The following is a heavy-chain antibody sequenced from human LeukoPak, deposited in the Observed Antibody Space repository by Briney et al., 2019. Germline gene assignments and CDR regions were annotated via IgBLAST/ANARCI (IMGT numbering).Heavy chain of an antibody. D-gene: IGHD2-21*01. J-gene: IGHJ4*02. V-gene: IGHV3-23*01. CDR1: GFTFSSYA. CDR2: ISGSGGST. CDR3: ATARVRSGFYFDY. Sequence: PGGSLRLSCAASGFTFSSYAMSWVRQAPGKGLEWVSAISGSGGSTSYADSVKGRFTISRDNSKNTLYLQMNSLRAEDTAVYYCATARVRSGFYFDYWGQGTLVTVSS.